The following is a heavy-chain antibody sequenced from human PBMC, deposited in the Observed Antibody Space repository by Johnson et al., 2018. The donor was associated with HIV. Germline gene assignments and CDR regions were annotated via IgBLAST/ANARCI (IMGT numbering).Heavy chain of an antibody. Sequence: QLVESGGVVVQPGGSLRLSCAASGFTFDDYTMHWVRQAPGKGLEWVSLISWDGGSTYYADSVKGRFTISRDNSKNSLYLQMNSLRTEDTALYYCAKDSRRWGAFSDAFDIWGQGTMVTVSS. CDR3: AKDSRRWGAFSDAFDI. V-gene: IGHV3-43*01. J-gene: IGHJ3*02. CDR2: ISWDGGST. CDR1: GFTFDDYT. D-gene: IGHD1-26*01.